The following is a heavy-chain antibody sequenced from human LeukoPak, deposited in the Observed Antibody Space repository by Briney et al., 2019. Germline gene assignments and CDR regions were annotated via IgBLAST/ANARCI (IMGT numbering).Heavy chain of an antibody. CDR3: TRAGRYCSGGSCYSFY. CDR1: GFTFSSYA. Sequence: GGSLRLSCAASGFTFSSYAMHWVRQAPGKGLEWVAVISYDGSNKYYADSVKGRFTISRDNSKNTLYLQMNSLKTEDTAVYYCTRAGRYCSGGSCYSFYWGQGTLVTVSS. CDR2: ISYDGSNK. D-gene: IGHD2-15*01. V-gene: IGHV3-30-3*01. J-gene: IGHJ4*02.